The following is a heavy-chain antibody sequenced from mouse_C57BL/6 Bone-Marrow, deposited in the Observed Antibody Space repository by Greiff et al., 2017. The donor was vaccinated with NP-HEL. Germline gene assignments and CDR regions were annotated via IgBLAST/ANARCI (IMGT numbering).Heavy chain of an antibody. J-gene: IGHJ3*01. D-gene: IGHD2-4*01. V-gene: IGHV14-4*01. CDR1: GFNFKDDY. CDR3: TTMITRAY. Sequence: VQLQQSGAELVRPGASVKLSCTASGFNFKDDYMHWVKQRPEQGLEWIGWIDPENGDTEYASKFQGKATITADTSSNTAYLQLSSLTSEDTAVYYCTTMITRAYWGQGTLVTVSA. CDR2: IDPENGDT.